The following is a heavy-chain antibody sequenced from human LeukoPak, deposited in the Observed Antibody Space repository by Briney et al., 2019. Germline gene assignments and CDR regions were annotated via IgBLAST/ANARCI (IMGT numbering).Heavy chain of an antibody. CDR3: AKDPARGSYLVSFFDY. Sequence: PGGSLRLSCAASGFTFSSYDMHWVRQATGKGLEWVSAIGTAGDTYYPGSVKGRFTISRENAKNSLYLQMNSLRAEDTAVYYCAKDPARGSYLVSFFDYWGQGTLVTVSS. J-gene: IGHJ4*02. D-gene: IGHD1-26*01. V-gene: IGHV3-13*01. CDR2: IGTAGDT. CDR1: GFTFSSYD.